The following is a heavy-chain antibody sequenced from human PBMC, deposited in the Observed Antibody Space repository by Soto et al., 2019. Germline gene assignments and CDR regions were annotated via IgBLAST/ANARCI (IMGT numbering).Heavy chain of an antibody. D-gene: IGHD3-22*01. CDR3: ARGYYDSSGYYRLFAFDI. CDR1: GYTFTSYG. CDR2: INAGNGNT. Sequence: ASVKVSCKASGYTFTSYGISWVRQAPGQGLEWMGWINAGNGNTKYSQKFQGRVTITRDTSASTAYMELSSLRSEDTAVYYCARGYYDSSGYYRLFAFDIWGQGTMVTVS. V-gene: IGHV1-3*01. J-gene: IGHJ3*02.